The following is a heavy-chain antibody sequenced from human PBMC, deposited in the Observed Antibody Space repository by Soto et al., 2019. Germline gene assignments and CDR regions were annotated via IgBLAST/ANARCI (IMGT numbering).Heavy chain of an antibody. CDR1: GYTFTSYY. V-gene: IGHV1-46*01. J-gene: IGHJ5*02. CDR3: ARVPASLDP. Sequence: ASVKVSCKASGYTFTSYYMHWVRQAPGQGLEWMGIINPSGGNTSYAQKFQGRVTMTMDTSSSTAYMELSSLTSDDAAVYYCARVPASLDPWGQGTLVTVSS. CDR2: INPSGGNT.